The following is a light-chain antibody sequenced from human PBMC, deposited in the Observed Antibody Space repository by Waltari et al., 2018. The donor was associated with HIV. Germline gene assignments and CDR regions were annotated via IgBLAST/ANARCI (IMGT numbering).Light chain of an antibody. J-gene: IGLJ2*01. CDR2: IND. CDR3: AALDDRMSGYVV. Sequence: QSGLTQPPSASGAHGQRVIISCSGSMSNIGTNSVNWYQQLPGTAPKLLIYINDQRPSGVPDRFSGSKSGTSASLAISGLQSEDEATYYCAALDDRMSGYVVFGGGTKLTVL. V-gene: IGLV1-44*01. CDR1: MSNIGTNS.